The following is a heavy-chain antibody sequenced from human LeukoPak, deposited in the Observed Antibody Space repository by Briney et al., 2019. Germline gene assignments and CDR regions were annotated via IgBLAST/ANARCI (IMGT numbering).Heavy chain of an antibody. CDR2: TYYRSKWYY. J-gene: IGHJ4*02. D-gene: IGHD4/OR15-4a*01. Sequence: SQTLSLTCAISGDSVSSDSVAWNWIRQSPSRGLEWLGTTYYRSKWYYDYAVAVKSRITITPDTSKNQVSLQLNSVTPDDTAVYYRTRVAGAAFDYWGQGALVTVSS. V-gene: IGHV6-1*01. CDR3: TRVAGAAFDY. CDR1: GDSVSSDSVA.